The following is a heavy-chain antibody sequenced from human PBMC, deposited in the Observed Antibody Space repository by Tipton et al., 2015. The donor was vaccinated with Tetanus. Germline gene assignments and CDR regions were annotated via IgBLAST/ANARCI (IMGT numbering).Heavy chain of an antibody. D-gene: IGHD2-21*01. J-gene: IGHJ6*02. CDR1: GGSISSFY. CDR3: ARERIEAFHYHGLDV. Sequence: LSLTCTVSGGSISSFYWYWIRQPPGKGLEWIAYIYQNGDANYNPSLQSRVTISVDTSKNQFSLQLAFVTAADTAIYYCARERIEAFHYHGLDVWGPGTTVTVSS. CDR2: IYQNGDA. V-gene: IGHV4-59*01.